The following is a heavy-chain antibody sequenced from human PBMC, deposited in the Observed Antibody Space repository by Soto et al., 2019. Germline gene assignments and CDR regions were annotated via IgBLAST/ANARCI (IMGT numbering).Heavy chain of an antibody. J-gene: IGHJ6*02. V-gene: IGHV3-9*01. CDR1: GFAFDDYV. CDR3: AKDKSNGMDV. CDR2: ISWNSRSI. Sequence: PGGSLRLSCAASGFAFDDYVMHWVRQPPGKGLEWLSSISWNSRSIVYADSVRGRFTISRDNTKSFLYLQMDSLRPEDTVLYYCAKDKSNGMDVWGQGTTVTVSS.